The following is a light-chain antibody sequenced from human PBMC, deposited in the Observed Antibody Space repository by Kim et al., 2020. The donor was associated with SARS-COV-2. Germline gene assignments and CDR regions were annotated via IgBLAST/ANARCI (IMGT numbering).Light chain of an antibody. CDR1: QDIGND. J-gene: IGKJ5*01. Sequence: ASVGDRVTIPCRASQDIGNDLGWYQQSPGSAPKRLIYGASNLQSGVPSRFSGSGSETEFTLTINSLQPEDFATYFCLQHRTYPITFGQGTRLEIK. V-gene: IGKV1-17*01. CDR3: LQHRTYPIT. CDR2: GAS.